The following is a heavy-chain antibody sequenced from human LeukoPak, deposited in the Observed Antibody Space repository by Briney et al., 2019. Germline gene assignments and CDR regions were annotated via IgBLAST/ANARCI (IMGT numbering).Heavy chain of an antibody. CDR1: GFSFSDYF. V-gene: IGHV3-11*04. Sequence: GGSLRLSCAASGFSFSDYFMSWIRQAPGKGLEWVSYISSSGSIIHYADSVKGRFTISRDNAKNSLYPQMNSLRAEDTAVYYCARVGPTSCGGSCPFDYWGQGTLVTVSS. D-gene: IGHD2-21*01. CDR2: ISSSGSII. CDR3: ARVGPTSCGGSCPFDY. J-gene: IGHJ4*02.